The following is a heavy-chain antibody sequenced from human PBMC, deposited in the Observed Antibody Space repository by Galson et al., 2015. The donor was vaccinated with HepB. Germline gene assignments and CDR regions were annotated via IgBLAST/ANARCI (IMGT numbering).Heavy chain of an antibody. CDR2: IYYSRST. CDR1: GGSINNNNYY. Sequence: SETLSLTCTVSGGSINNNNYYWGWIRQPPGKGLEWIGSIYYSRSTYYNPSLKSRLTISGDTSKNQFSLRLSSVTAADTAVYYCARHHSSSRYRGGNFDYWGQGTLVTVSS. D-gene: IGHD6-13*01. CDR3: ARHHSSSRYRGGNFDY. V-gene: IGHV4-39*01. J-gene: IGHJ4*02.